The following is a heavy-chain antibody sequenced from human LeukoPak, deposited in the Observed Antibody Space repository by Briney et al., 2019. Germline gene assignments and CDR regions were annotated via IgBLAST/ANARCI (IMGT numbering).Heavy chain of an antibody. CDR2: ISSDGTIT. CDR1: GFTLSSYW. V-gene: IGHV3-74*01. Sequence: GGSLRLSCAASGFTLSSYWRHWVRQAPGKGLVWVSRISSDGTITNYADSVRGRFTISRDNAKKTLYLQMNSLRVEDTGVYYCARFSRPPTWGQGTLVTVSS. CDR3: ARFSRPPT. J-gene: IGHJ4*02.